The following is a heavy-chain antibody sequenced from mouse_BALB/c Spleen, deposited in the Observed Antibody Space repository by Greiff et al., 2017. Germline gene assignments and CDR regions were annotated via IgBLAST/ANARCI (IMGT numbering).Heavy chain of an antibody. Sequence: VQLQQSGAELVRPGSSVKISCKASGYSFTGYFMNWVMQSHGKSLEWIGRINPYNGDTFYNQKFKGKATLTVDKSSSTAYMELSSLTSEDSAVYYCAREKYQYFDYGGQGTTLTVSS. CDR3: AREKYQYFDY. D-gene: IGHD5-1*01. V-gene: IGHV1-20*01. CDR2: INPYNGDT. CDR1: GYSFTGYF. J-gene: IGHJ2*01.